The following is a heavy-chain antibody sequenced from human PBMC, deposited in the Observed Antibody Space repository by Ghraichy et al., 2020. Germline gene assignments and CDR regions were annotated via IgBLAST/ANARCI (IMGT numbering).Heavy chain of an antibody. V-gene: IGHV4-59*01. D-gene: IGHD6-13*01. CDR1: GGSISTYY. CDR3: ARSESSTSYTMDV. CDR2: IFYSGST. J-gene: IGHJ6*02. Sequence: SETLSLTCTVSGGSISTYYWSWVRQPPGKGLEWIGYIFYSGSTTYNPSLKSRVTISVDTSKNQFSLNLSSVTAADTAVYYCARSESSTSYTMDVWGQGTTAIFSS.